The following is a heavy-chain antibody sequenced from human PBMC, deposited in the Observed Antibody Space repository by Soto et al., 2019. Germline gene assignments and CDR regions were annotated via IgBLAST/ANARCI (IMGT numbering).Heavy chain of an antibody. D-gene: IGHD3-3*01. V-gene: IGHV1-2*04. CDR1: GYTFTGYY. CDR2: INPNSGGT. CDR3: ARESAGFWSGERKLDFDY. Sequence: QVQLVQSGAEVKKPGASVKVSCKASGYTFTGYYMHWVRQAPGQGLEWMGWINPNSGGTNYAQKFQGWVTMTRDTSISTAYMGLGRLRSDDTAVYYCARESAGFWSGERKLDFDYWGQGTLVTVSS. J-gene: IGHJ4*02.